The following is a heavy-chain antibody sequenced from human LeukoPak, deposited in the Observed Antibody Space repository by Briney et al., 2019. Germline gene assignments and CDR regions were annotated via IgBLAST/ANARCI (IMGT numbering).Heavy chain of an antibody. V-gene: IGHV4-34*01. CDR3: ARSGVKDYYDSSGYPLDY. Sequence: PSETLSLTCAVYGGSFSGYYWSWIRQPPGKGLEWIGEINHSGSTNYNPSLKSRVTISVDTSKNQFSLKLSSVTAADTAVYYCARSGVKDYYDSSGYPLDYWGQGTLVTVSS. J-gene: IGHJ4*02. CDR2: INHSGST. D-gene: IGHD3-22*01. CDR1: GGSFSGYY.